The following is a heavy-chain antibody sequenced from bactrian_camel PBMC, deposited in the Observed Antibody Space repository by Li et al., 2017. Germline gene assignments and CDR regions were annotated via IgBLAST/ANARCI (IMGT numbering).Heavy chain of an antibody. D-gene: IGHD5*01. CDR2: ISIGGGT. J-gene: IGHJ4*01. V-gene: IGHV3S55*01. Sequence: HVQLVESGGGLVQPGGSLRLSCAGSGDTYGRYFMAWFRQAPGKKREAVATISIGGGTFYPDSVKGRFTISQDNAGNTVYFQLNSLTSDDTGMYFCLVGFDYWGRGTQVTVS. CDR1: GDTYGRYF. CDR3: LVGFDY.